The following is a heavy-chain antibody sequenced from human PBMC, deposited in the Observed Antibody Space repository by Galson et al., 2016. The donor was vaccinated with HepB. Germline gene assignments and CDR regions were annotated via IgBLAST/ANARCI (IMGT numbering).Heavy chain of an antibody. CDR3: AKGGRILWDAMDV. CDR2: IKQDGIEK. CDR1: GFTLSSSW. D-gene: IGHD2/OR15-2a*01. Sequence: SLRLSCAASGFTLSSSWTSWVRQAPGGGLEWVANIKQDGIEKYYVDSVKGRFTISRDDAKNSVFLQMNSLRAEDTALYYCAKGGRILWDAMDVWGQGTTVTVSS. J-gene: IGHJ6*02. V-gene: IGHV3-7*01.